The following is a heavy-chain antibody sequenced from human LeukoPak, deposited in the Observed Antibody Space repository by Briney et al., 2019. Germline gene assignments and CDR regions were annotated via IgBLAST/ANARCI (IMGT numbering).Heavy chain of an antibody. J-gene: IGHJ3*02. CDR2: IYYSGST. D-gene: IGHD6-13*01. V-gene: IGHV4-39*07. Sequence: SETLSLTCTVSGGSISSSSYYWGWIRQPPGKGLEWIGSIYYSGSTYYNPSLKSRVTISVDTSKNQFSLKLSSVTAADTAVYYRASPPHQAAAANDAFDIWGQGTMVTVSS. CDR1: GGSISSSSYY. CDR3: ASPPHQAAAANDAFDI.